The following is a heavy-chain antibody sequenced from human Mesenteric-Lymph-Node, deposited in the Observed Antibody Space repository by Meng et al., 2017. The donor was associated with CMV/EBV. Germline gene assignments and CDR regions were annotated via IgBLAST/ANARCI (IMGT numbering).Heavy chain of an antibody. D-gene: IGHD5-18*01. CDR1: GGTFSSYA. Sequence: SVKVSRKASGGTFSSYAISWVRQAPGQGLEWMGGIIPIFGTANYAQKFQGGVTMTTDESTSTAYMELSRLRSEDTAGYYCASRGYSYGYDYWGQGTLVTVSS. CDR2: IIPIFGTA. CDR3: ASRGYSYGYDY. V-gene: IGHV1-69*05. J-gene: IGHJ4*02.